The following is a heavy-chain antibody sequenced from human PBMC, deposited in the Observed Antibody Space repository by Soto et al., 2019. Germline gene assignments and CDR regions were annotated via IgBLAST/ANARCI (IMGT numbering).Heavy chain of an antibody. V-gene: IGHV3-7*01. CDR1: GFTFSSYY. D-gene: IGHD3-3*01. CDR2: INQDGSAK. CDR3: ARVGVVIPPRYYYAVDV. J-gene: IGHJ6*02. Sequence: LRLSCAASGFTFSSYYMSWVRQAPGKGLEWVANINQDGSAKYYVDSVKGRFTISRDNAKNSLYLQMNSLRAEDTAVYYCARVGVVIPPRYYYAVDVSGQGTTVTVSS.